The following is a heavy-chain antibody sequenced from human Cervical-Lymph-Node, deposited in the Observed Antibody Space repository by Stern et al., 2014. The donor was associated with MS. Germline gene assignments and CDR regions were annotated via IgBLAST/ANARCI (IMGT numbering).Heavy chain of an antibody. CDR3: ARGVTAVTNYVPNWCFDL. Sequence: QVQLQESGPGLVKPSETLSLTCTVSGGSITNRDYWGWIRQSPGKGLEWIGSVYYRGITYYRPSLKRRATKSIEKSREQILPRVTSVTATDTAVYFCARGVTAVTNYVPNWCFDLWGRGTLVTVSS. CDR2: VYYRGIT. CDR1: GGSITNRDY. J-gene: IGHJ2*01. V-gene: IGHV4-39*01. D-gene: IGHD4-11*01.